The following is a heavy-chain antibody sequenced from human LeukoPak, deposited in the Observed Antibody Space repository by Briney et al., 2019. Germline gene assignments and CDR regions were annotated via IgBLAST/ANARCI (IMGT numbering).Heavy chain of an antibody. CDR2: ISQDGVNT. CDR1: GLTFTSYG. Sequence: GGPRRLSCAASGLTFTSYGMHGGRQSPGKGRNGGAAISQDGVNTDYADSLKGRFTTSTDNSKNTPYLQMNSIRAEDTAIYYCAKDRVGDTTLTDYWGQGTLVTVSS. D-gene: IGHD1-26*01. V-gene: IGHV3-30*18. J-gene: IGHJ4*02. CDR3: AKDRVGDTTLTDY.